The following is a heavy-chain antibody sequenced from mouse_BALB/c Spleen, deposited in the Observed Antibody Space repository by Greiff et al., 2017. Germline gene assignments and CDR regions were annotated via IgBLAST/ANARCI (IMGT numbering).Heavy chain of an antibody. V-gene: IGHV1-12*01. CDR2: IYPGNGDT. Sequence: QVQLQQPGAELVKPGASVKMSCKASGYTFTSYNMHWVKQTPGQGLEWIGAIYPGNGDTSYNQKFKGKATLTADKSSSTAYMQLSSLTSEDSAVYYCASLGPYFDYWGQGTTLTVSS. CDR3: ASLGPYFDY. CDR1: GYTFTSYN. J-gene: IGHJ2*01. D-gene: IGHD4-1*01.